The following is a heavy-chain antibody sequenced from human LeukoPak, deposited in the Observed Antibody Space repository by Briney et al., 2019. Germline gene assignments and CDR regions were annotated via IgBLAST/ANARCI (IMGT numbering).Heavy chain of an antibody. D-gene: IGHD2-15*01. J-gene: IGHJ4*02. CDR3: ARHRRYCSGTTCYSGHDY. CDR2: IYSGGST. Sequence: GGSLRPSCAASGFTVSSNYMSWVRQAPGKGLEWVSLIYSGGSTYYADSVTGRFTISRDNSKNILYLQMNSLRAEDTAVYYCARHRRYCSGTTCYSGHDYWGQGTLVTVSS. V-gene: IGHV3-53*01. CDR1: GFTVSSNY.